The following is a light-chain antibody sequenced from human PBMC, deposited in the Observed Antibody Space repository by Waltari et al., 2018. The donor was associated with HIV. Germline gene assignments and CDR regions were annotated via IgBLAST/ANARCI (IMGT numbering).Light chain of an antibody. V-gene: IGLV2-14*01. CDR3: SSYTSSSTFHVV. J-gene: IGLJ2*01. CDR2: DVS. CDR1: SSDVGCYNY. Sequence: QSALTQPASVSGSPGQSITISCTGTSSDVGCYNYVSWYQQHPGKAPKLMIYDVSKRPSGVSNRFSGAKSGNTASLTISGLQAEDEADYYCSSYTSSSTFHVVFGGGTKLTVL.